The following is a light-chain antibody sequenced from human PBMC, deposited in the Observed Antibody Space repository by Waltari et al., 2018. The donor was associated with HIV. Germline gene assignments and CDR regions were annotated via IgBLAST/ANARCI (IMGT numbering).Light chain of an antibody. V-gene: IGLV1-47*01. CDR2: RND. J-gene: IGLJ1*01. CDR1: NFNIGSNY. CDR3: AAWDDSLSGFYV. Sequence: QSVLTQPPSPSGTPGQRVTISCSGSNFNIGSNYVYWYQHVPGAAPKLLIYRNDQRPSGVPDRFSGSKSGTSASLAISGLRSEDEADYYCAAWDDSLSGFYVLGTGTKVTVL.